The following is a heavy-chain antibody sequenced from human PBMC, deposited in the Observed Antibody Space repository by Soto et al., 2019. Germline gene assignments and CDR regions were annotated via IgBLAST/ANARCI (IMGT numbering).Heavy chain of an antibody. CDR2: IYYSGST. D-gene: IGHD3-10*01. CDR3: GRRVIIANWFDP. Sequence: QLQLQESGPGLVKPSETLSLTCTVSGGSISSSSYYWGWIRQPPGKGLEWIGSIYYSGSTYYNPSLKSRVTISVDTSNNQFSLKLSSVTAADTAVYYCGRRVIIANWFDPWGQGTLVTVSS. V-gene: IGHV4-39*01. J-gene: IGHJ5*02. CDR1: GGSISSSSYY.